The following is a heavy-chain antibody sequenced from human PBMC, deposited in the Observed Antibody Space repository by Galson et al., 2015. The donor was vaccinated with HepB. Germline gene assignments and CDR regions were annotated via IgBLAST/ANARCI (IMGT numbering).Heavy chain of an antibody. CDR1: GFTFSDYY. J-gene: IGHJ6*02. D-gene: IGHD2-2*01. CDR3: ARDLFDANCSSTSCRGSGMDV. Sequence: SLRLSCAASGFTFSDYYVSWIRQAPGKGLEWVSYISSSGSTIYYADSVKGRFTISRDNAKNSLYLQMNSLRAEDTAVYYCARDLFDANCSSTSCRGSGMDVWGQGTTVTVSS. V-gene: IGHV3-11*01. CDR2: ISSSGSTI.